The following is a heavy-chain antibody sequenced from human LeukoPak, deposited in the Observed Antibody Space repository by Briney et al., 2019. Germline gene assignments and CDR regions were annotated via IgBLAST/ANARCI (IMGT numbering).Heavy chain of an antibody. CDR3: ARNYGSGSYYPDY. D-gene: IGHD3-10*01. CDR2: IWYDGSNK. V-gene: IGHV3-33*01. CDR1: GFTFSSYG. J-gene: IGHJ4*02. Sequence: PGRSQRLSCAASGFTFSSYGMHWVRQAPGKGLEWVAVIWYDGSNKYYADSVKGRFTISRDNSKNTLYLQMNSLRAEDTAVYYCARNYGSGSYYPDYWGQGTLVTVSS.